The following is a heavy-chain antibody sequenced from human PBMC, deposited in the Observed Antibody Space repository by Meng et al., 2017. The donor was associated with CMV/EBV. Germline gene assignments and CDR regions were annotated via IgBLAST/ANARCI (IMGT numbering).Heavy chain of an antibody. J-gene: IGHJ6*02. CDR1: GYTFTGYY. Sequence: ASVKVSCKASGYTFTGYYMHWVRQAPGQGLEWMGWINPNSGGTNYAQKFQGRVTMTRDTSISTAYMELGRLRSDDTAVYYCARSRIQLWLHHYYYGMDVWGQGTTVTVSS. D-gene: IGHD5-18*01. V-gene: IGHV1-2*02. CDR2: INPNSGGT. CDR3: ARSRIQLWLHHYYYGMDV.